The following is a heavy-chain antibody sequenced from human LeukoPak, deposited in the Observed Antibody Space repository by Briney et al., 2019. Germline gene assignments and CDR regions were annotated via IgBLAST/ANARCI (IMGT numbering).Heavy chain of an antibody. V-gene: IGHV3-21*01. J-gene: IGHJ5*02. Sequence: GGSLRLSCAASGFTFSSYSMNWVRQAPGKGLEWVSSISSSSSYIYYADSVKGRFTISRDNAKNSLYLQMNSLRAEDTAVYYCARGSGSSSSLYDWFDPWGQGTLVTVSS. D-gene: IGHD6-13*01. CDR2: ISSSSSYI. CDR1: GFTFSSYS. CDR3: ARGSGSSSSLYDWFDP.